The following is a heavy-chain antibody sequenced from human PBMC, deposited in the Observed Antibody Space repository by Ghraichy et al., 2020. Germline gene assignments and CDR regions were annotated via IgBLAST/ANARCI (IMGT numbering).Heavy chain of an antibody. V-gene: IGHV3-9*01. Sequence: GGSLRLSCVASGFNFDDYAMHWVRQAPGKGLEWVSGVSWNSGSIGYADSVKGRFTTSRDNAKKSLYLQMNSLRPEDTALYYCATAGTYGSSPNDYWGKGTLVTVSS. J-gene: IGHJ4*02. CDR3: ATAGTYGSSPNDY. CDR2: VSWNSGSI. D-gene: IGHD6-6*01. CDR1: GFNFDDYA.